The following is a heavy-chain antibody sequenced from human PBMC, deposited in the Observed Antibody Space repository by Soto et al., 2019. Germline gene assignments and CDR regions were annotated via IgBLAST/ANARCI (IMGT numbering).Heavy chain of an antibody. CDR2: ISGSGGST. Sequence: GGSLRLSCAASGFTFSSYAMSWVRQAPGKGLEWVSAISGSGGSTYYADSVKGRFTISRDNSKNTLYLQMNSLRAEDTAVYYCAPRPGWELYLSWGQGTLVTVSS. D-gene: IGHD1-26*01. V-gene: IGHV3-23*01. J-gene: IGHJ5*02. CDR3: APRPGWELYLS. CDR1: GFTFSSYA.